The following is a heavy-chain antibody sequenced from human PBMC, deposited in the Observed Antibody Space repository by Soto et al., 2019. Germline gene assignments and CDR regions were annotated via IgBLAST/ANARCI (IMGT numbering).Heavy chain of an antibody. Sequence: GEALKISCKGSGYSFTSYWIGWVRQMPGKSLEWEGFIYPGDSDTRYSPSFQGQVTISADKSISTAYLQWSSLKASDTAMYYCARHLIVVVPAARGYGYYYYMDVWGKGTTVTVSS. CDR1: GYSFTSYW. V-gene: IGHV5-51*01. D-gene: IGHD2-2*01. J-gene: IGHJ6*03. CDR2: IYPGDSDT. CDR3: ARHLIVVVPAARGYGYYYYMDV.